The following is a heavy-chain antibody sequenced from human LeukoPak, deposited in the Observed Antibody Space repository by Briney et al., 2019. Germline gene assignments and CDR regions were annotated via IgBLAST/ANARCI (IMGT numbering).Heavy chain of an antibody. CDR2: INPSGGST. J-gene: IGHJ3*02. Sequence: ASVKVSCKASGYTFTSYYMHWVRQAPGQGLEWMGIINPSGGSTSYAQKFQGRVTITADESTSTAYMELSSLRSEDTAVYYCARDLGDTAMAKHDAFDIWGQGTMVTVSS. CDR3: ARDLGDTAMAKHDAFDI. CDR1: GYTFTSYY. V-gene: IGHV1-46*01. D-gene: IGHD5-18*01.